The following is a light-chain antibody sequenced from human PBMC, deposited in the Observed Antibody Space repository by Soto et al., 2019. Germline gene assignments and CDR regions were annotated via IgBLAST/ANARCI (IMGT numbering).Light chain of an antibody. CDR3: QSYDSSLSGPVV. Sequence: QSVLTQPPSVSGAPGQRVTISCTGSSSNIGAGYDVHWYQHLPGTAPKLLIFANTNRPSGVPDRFFGSRSGTSASLAITGLQAEDEADYYCQSYDSSLSGPVVFGGGTKLTAL. V-gene: IGLV1-40*01. CDR1: SSNIGAGYD. J-gene: IGLJ2*01. CDR2: ANT.